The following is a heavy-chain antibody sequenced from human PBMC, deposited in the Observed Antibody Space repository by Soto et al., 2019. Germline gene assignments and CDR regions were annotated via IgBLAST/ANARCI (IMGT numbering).Heavy chain of an antibody. D-gene: IGHD3-22*01. CDR3: ATDLPYYYDSSGYLRNWFDP. CDR2: FDPEDGET. J-gene: IGHJ5*02. CDR1: GYTLTELS. Sequence: ASVKVSCKVSGYTLTELSMHWVRQAPGKGLEWMGGFDPEDGETIYAQKFQGRVTMTEDTPTDTAYMELSSLRSEDTAVYYCATDLPYYYDSSGYLRNWFDPWGQGTLVTVSS. V-gene: IGHV1-24*01.